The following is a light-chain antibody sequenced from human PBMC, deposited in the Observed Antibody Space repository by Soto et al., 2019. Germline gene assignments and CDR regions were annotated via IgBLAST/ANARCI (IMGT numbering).Light chain of an antibody. Sequence: ESMLTQSPGTLSLSPGERATLSCRASRSVSSRYISWYQQKPGPAPRLLIYGASIRATGIPDRFSGSGSGTDFTLTISRLEAEDFAVYYCQQFGDSPPAFTFGQGTKLEI. J-gene: IGKJ2*01. CDR3: QQFGDSPPAFT. V-gene: IGKV3-20*01. CDR1: RSVSSRY. CDR2: GAS.